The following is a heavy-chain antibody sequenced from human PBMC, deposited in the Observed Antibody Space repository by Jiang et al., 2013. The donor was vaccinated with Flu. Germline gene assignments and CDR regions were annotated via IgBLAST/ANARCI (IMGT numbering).Heavy chain of an antibody. J-gene: IGHJ4*02. CDR3: ARENGAGYFDY. CDR2: IIPLLGTA. CDR1: GYSFITDF. V-gene: IGHV1-69*08. Sequence: QSGAEVKKPGASVKVSCKASGYSFITDFFHWVRQAPGQGLEWMGRIIPLLGTANYAQRFQGRVTITANKSTSAVYMEVSSLRSDDTALYYCARENGAGYFDYWGQGTVLAVSS. D-gene: IGHD4-17*01.